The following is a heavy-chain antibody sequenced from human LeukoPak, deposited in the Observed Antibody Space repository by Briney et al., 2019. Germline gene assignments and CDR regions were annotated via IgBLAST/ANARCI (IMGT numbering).Heavy chain of an antibody. J-gene: IGHJ6*04. CDR1: GFTFSGYS. D-gene: IGHD3-10*02. CDR3: AELGITMIGGV. Sequence: PGGSLRLSCAASGFTFSGYSMNWVRQAPGKGLEWVSSISSSSSYIYYADSVKGRFTISRDNAKNSLYLQMNSLRAEDTAVYYCAELGITMIGGVWGKGTTATISS. V-gene: IGHV3-21*01. CDR2: ISSSSSYI.